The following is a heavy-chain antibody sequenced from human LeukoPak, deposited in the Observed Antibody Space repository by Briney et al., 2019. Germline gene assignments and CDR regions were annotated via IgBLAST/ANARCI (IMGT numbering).Heavy chain of an antibody. D-gene: IGHD2-15*01. CDR1: GFTFSSYA. V-gene: IGHV3-33*06. CDR3: AKDLASYCCGGSCNGLDY. CDR2: IWCDGSNK. Sequence: GGSLRLSCAASGFTFSSYAMSWVRQAPGKGLECVAAIWCDGSNKYYADSVKGRFTISRDNSKNTLYLQMNSLRAEDTAVYYCAKDLASYCCGGSCNGLDYWGQGTLVTVSS. J-gene: IGHJ4*02.